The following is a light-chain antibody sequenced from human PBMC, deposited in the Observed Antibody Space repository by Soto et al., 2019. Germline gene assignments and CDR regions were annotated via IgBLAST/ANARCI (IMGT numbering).Light chain of an antibody. J-gene: IGLJ3*02. CDR1: SSNIGAGYD. CDR2: GDT. Sequence: QSVLTQPPSVSGAPGQSVTFSCTGSSSNIGAGYDVCWYQQLPGTAPKLLIYGDTHRPSGVPGRFSGSKSGTSASLAITGLQAEDEADYYCQSYDTSLSGVVFGGGTKLTVL. V-gene: IGLV1-40*01. CDR3: QSYDTSLSGVV.